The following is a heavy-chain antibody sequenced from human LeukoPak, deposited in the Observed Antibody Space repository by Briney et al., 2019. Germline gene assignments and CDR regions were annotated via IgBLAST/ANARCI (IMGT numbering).Heavy chain of an antibody. V-gene: IGHV3-53*01. CDR3: AGVSFSSGWYRDY. CDR2: IYSGGST. Sequence: PGGSLRLSCAASGFTDYMTWVRQAPGKGLEWVSVIYSGGSTYYAASVKGRFSVSRDNSKNTVYFQTNSLRAEDTAVYYCAGVSFSSGWYRDYWGQGTLVTVSS. D-gene: IGHD6-19*01. J-gene: IGHJ4*02. CDR1: GFTDY.